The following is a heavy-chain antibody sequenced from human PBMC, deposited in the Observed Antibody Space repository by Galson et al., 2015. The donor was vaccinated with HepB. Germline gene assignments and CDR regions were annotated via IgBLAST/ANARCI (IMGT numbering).Heavy chain of an antibody. CDR2: IWYDGSNK. CDR1: GFTFSSYG. D-gene: IGHD6-13*01. Sequence: SLRLSCAASGFTFSSYGMHWVRQAPGKGLEWVAVIWYDGSNKYYADSVKGRFTISRDNSKNTLYLQMNSLRAEDTAVYYCAREYSSSWTEAFDIWGQGTMVTVSS. J-gene: IGHJ3*02. CDR3: AREYSSSWTEAFDI. V-gene: IGHV3-33*01.